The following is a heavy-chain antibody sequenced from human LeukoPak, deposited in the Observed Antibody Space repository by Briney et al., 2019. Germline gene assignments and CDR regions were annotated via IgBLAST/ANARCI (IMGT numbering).Heavy chain of an antibody. CDR2: INPNSGGT. V-gene: IGHV1-2*02. Sequence: ASVKVSCKASGYTFTGYYMHWVRQAPGHGLEWMGWINPNSGGTNYAQKFQGRVTMTRDTSINTANRELSRLRSDDTAVYSCATAPSRMTTVTTFFLGRDWGQGTLVTVSS. D-gene: IGHD4-17*01. J-gene: IGHJ4*02. CDR3: ATAPSRMTTVTTFFLGRD. CDR1: GYTFTGYY.